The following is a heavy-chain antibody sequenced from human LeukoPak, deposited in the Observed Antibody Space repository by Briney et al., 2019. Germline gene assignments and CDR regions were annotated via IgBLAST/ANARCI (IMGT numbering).Heavy chain of an antibody. CDR2: AHSSGST. J-gene: IGHJ5*02. D-gene: IGHD1-26*01. Sequence: SETLSLTCTVSGDSISSYFWSWIRQPPGKGLEWIGYAHSSGSTNYNPSLKSRVTISADASKNQFSLNLRPVTAADTAVYYCARDSHSIDIATPGGFDPWGQGTLVTVSS. V-gene: IGHV4-59*01. CDR3: ARDSHSIDIATPGGFDP. CDR1: GDSISSYF.